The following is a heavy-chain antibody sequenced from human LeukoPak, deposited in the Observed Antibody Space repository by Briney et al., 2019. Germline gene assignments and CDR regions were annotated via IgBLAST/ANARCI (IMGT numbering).Heavy chain of an antibody. CDR2: IYTSGST. D-gene: IGHD5-12*01. CDR1: GGSISSGSYY. J-gene: IGHJ4*02. Sequence: SQTLSLTCTVSGGSISSGSYYWSWIRQPAGKGLEWIGRIYTSGSTNYNPSLKSRVTISVDTSKNQFSLKLSSVTAADTAVYYCRSSGRYEGDYWGQGTLVTVSS. V-gene: IGHV4-61*02. CDR3: RSSGRYEGDY.